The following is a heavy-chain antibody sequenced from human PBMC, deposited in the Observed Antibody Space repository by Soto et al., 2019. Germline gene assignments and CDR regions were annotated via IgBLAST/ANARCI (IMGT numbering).Heavy chain of an antibody. CDR1: GYSFTSYW. Sequence: HGESLKISCKGSGYSFTSYWIGWVRQMPGKGLEWMGIIYPGDSDTRYSPSFQGQVTISADKSISTAYLQWSSLKASDTAMYYCARHYYGSGSPTYYYYGMDVWGQGTTVTVSS. CDR2: IYPGDSDT. D-gene: IGHD3-10*01. CDR3: ARHYYGSGSPTYYYYGMDV. J-gene: IGHJ6*02. V-gene: IGHV5-51*01.